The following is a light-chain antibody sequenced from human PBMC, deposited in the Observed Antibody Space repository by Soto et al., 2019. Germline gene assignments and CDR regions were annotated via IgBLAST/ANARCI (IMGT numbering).Light chain of an antibody. V-gene: IGLV1-44*01. J-gene: IGLJ1*01. CDR1: SSNIGNNT. Sequence: QSVLTQPPSASGTPGQRVTTSCSGSSSNIGNNTVNWYQQLPGTAPKLLIYSNNQRPSGVPDRFSGSKSGTSASLAISGLQSEDEADYYCAAWDDSLNGYVFGTGTKVTVL. CDR2: SNN. CDR3: AAWDDSLNGYV.